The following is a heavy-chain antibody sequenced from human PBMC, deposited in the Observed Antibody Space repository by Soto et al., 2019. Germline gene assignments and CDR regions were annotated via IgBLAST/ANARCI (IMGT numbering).Heavy chain of an antibody. CDR2: ISAYDGNT. CDR3: ARRAVVTPIPFDY. J-gene: IGHJ4*02. V-gene: IGHV1-18*01. CDR1: GYTFSNYG. Sequence: QVHLVQSGAEVKEPGASVKVSCKASGYTFSNYGINWVRQAPGQGLEWMGWISAYDGNTNYAQKLQGRVSMTTDTSTSTAYMELRSLISDDTGVYYCARRAVVTPIPFDYWGQGTLVTVSS. D-gene: IGHD2-21*02.